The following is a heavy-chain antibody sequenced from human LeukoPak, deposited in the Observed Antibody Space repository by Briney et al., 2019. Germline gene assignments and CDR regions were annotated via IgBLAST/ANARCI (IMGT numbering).Heavy chain of an antibody. J-gene: IGHJ3*02. Sequence: GGSLRLSCAASGFTLSSYGMHWVRQAPGKGLEWVAFIRYDGRNKYSVDSVKGRFTISRDSSKNTLYLQMNSLRAEDTAVYYCAKGALPSAAGTGAFDIWGQGTMVTVSS. CDR1: GFTLSSYG. V-gene: IGHV3-30*02. D-gene: IGHD6-19*01. CDR3: AKGALPSAAGTGAFDI. CDR2: IRYDGRNK.